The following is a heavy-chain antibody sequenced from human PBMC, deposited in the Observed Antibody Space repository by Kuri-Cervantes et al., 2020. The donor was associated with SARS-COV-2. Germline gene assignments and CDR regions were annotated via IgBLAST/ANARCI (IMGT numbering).Heavy chain of an antibody. D-gene: IGHD1-1*01. J-gene: IGHJ4*02. CDR2: INPDGSYT. V-gene: IGHV3-74*01. CDR3: VRDGDHWNFDY. Sequence: GESLKIFCAASGFTFSGHWIHWVRQAPGEGLVWVSRINPDGSYTNNADSVQGRFTLSRDNAKNMLFLQMNSLRAEDTAVYYCVRDGDHWNFDYWGQGTLVTVSS. CDR1: GFTFSGHW.